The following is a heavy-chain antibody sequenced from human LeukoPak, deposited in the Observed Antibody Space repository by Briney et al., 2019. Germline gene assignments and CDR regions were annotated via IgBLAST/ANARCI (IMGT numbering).Heavy chain of an antibody. V-gene: IGHV4-30-2*01. CDR3: AAVDTVADDSYYIDF. J-gene: IGHJ4*02. Sequence: PSETLSLTCTVSGASISYSGHYWSWIRQPPGRGLEWIGYVYQTGISYYSPSLKSRVTISADRSKNQFSLKLRSVTAADTAFCYCAAVDTVADDSYYIDFWGQGTLVTVSS. CDR2: VYQTGIS. D-gene: IGHD5-18*01. CDR1: GASISYSGHY.